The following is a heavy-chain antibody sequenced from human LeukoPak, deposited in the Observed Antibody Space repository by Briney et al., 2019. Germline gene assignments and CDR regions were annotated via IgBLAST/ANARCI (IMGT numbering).Heavy chain of an antibody. J-gene: IGHJ4*02. D-gene: IGHD6-13*01. Sequence: GGSLRLSCAASGFTFSSYSMNWVRQAPGKGLEWVSSISSSSSYIYYADSVKGRFTISRDNAKNSLYLQMNSLRAEDTAVYYCARERGSSSWMTFNYWGQGTLVTVSS. CDR1: GFTFSSYS. CDR3: ARERGSSSWMTFNY. CDR2: ISSSSSYI. V-gene: IGHV3-21*01.